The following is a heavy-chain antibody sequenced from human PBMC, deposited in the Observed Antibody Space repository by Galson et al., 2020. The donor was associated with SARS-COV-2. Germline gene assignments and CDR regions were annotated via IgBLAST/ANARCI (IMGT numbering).Heavy chain of an antibody. J-gene: IGHJ6*02. CDR3: ARACSGSYYYGMDV. CDR2: ISYDGSNK. V-gene: IGHV3-30*04. CDR1: GFTFSSYA. D-gene: IGHD1-26*01. Sequence: GGSLRLSCAASGFTFSSYAMHWVRQAPGKGLEWVAVISYDGSNKYYADSVKGRFTISRDNSKNTLYLQMNSLRAEDTAVYYCARACSGSYYYGMDVWCQGTTVPVSS.